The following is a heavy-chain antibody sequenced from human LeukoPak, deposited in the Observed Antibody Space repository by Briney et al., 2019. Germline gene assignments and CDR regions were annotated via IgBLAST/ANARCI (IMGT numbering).Heavy chain of an antibody. Sequence: SETLSLTCTVSGGSISSSIYYWGWIRQPPGKGLEWIGSIYYSGNTYYNPSLKSRVTISVDTSKNQCSLNLSSVTAADTAVYCCARHYEYYYWGQGTLVTVSS. D-gene: IGHD3-16*01. CDR1: GGSISSSIYY. V-gene: IGHV4-39*01. CDR2: IYYSGNT. CDR3: ARHYEYYY. J-gene: IGHJ4*02.